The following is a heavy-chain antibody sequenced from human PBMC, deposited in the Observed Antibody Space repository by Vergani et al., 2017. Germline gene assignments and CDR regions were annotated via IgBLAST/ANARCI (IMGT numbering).Heavy chain of an antibody. CDR3: AKDISDLTSGYSSTYGMDV. Sequence: QVQLVESGGGVVQPGRSLRLSCAASGLTFSSYGMHWVRQAPGKGLEWVAVISYDGSIKYYADSVKGRFTISRDNSKNTLYLQMNSLRAEDTAVYYCAKDISDLTSGYSSTYGMDVWGQGTTVTVSS. V-gene: IGHV3-30*18. D-gene: IGHD6-13*01. CDR2: ISYDGSIK. J-gene: IGHJ6*02. CDR1: GLTFSSYG.